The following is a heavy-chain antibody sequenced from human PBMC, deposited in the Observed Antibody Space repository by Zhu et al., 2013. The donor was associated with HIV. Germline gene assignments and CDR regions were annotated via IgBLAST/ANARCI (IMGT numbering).Heavy chain of an antibody. D-gene: IGHD2-15*01. J-gene: IGHJ4*02. CDR2: FDPEDGEA. Sequence: QVQLVQSGAEVKKPGASVKVPCKVSGYTLTELSMHWVRQAPGKGLEWMAGFDPEDGEAIYAQRFQGRVTMTEDTSTDTAYMELSSLRSEDTAVFYCAADTVAGWYFDYWGQGTLVTVSS. CDR1: GYTLTELS. CDR3: AADTVAGWYFDY. V-gene: IGHV1-24*01.